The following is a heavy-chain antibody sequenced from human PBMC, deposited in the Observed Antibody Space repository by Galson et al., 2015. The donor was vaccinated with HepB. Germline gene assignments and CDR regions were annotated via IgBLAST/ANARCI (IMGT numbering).Heavy chain of an antibody. CDR1: GFTFSSYG. Sequence: SLRLSCAASGFTFSSYGMHWVRQAPGKGLEWVAVISYDGSNKYYADSVKGRFTISRDNSKNTLYLQMNSLRAEDTAVYYCAKTLYYYDSSGYYYGWVFDYWGQGTLVTVSS. CDR3: AKTLYYYDSSGYYYGWVFDY. D-gene: IGHD3-22*01. V-gene: IGHV3-30*18. CDR2: ISYDGSNK. J-gene: IGHJ4*02.